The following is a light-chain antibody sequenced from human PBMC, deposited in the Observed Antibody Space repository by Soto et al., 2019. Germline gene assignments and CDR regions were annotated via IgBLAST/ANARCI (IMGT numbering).Light chain of an antibody. J-gene: IGKJ3*01. V-gene: IGKV3-20*01. CDR2: GAS. CDR3: QQYRSSPPAFT. CDR1: QSVSSSY. Sequence: EIVLTQSPGTLSLSPGERATLSCRASQSVSSSYLAWYQQKPGQAPRLLIYGASSRATGIPDRFSGSGSGTDFTLTISRLEPEDFAVYYCQQYRSSPPAFTFGPGTTVDIK.